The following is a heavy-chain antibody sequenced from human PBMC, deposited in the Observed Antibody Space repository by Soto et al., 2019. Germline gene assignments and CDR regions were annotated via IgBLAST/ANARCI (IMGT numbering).Heavy chain of an antibody. CDR1: GGSFSGYY. Sequence: NPSETLSLTCAVYGGSFSGYYWSWIRQPPGKGLEWIGEINHSGSTNYNPSLKSRVTISVDTSKNQFSLKLSSVTAADTAVYYCARPLGRSIAARRGGYYFDYWGQGTLVTVSS. J-gene: IGHJ4*02. D-gene: IGHD6-6*01. CDR3: ARPLGRSIAARRGGYYFDY. CDR2: INHSGST. V-gene: IGHV4-34*01.